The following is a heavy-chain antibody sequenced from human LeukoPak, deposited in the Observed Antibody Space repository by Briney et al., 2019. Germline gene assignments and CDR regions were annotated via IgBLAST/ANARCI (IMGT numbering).Heavy chain of an antibody. Sequence: SETLSLTCTVSGYSISSGYYWGWIRQPPGKGLEWIGSIYHSGSTYYNPSLKRRVTISVDTSKNQFSLKLSSVTAADTAVYYCARDHGGRFPYNWFDPWGQGTLVTVSS. CDR3: ARDHGGRFPYNWFDP. V-gene: IGHV4-38-2*02. CDR2: IYHSGST. J-gene: IGHJ5*02. CDR1: GYSISSGYY. D-gene: IGHD3-3*01.